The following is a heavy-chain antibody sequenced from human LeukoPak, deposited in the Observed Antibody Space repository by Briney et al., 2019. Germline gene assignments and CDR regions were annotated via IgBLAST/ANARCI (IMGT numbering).Heavy chain of an antibody. CDR1: GFTFSSYG. V-gene: IGHV3-30*18. D-gene: IGHD6-13*01. Sequence: GGSLRLSCAASGFTFSSYGMHWVRQAPGKGLEWVAVTSYDGSNKYYADSVKGRFTISRDNSKNTLYLQMNSLRAEDTAVYYCAKDVVSSSWYVPYYYYGMDVWGQGTTVTVSS. CDR3: AKDVVSSSWYVPYYYYGMDV. J-gene: IGHJ6*02. CDR2: TSYDGSNK.